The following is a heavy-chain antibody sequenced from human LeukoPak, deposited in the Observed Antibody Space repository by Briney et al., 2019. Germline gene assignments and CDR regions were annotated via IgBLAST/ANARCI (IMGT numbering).Heavy chain of an antibody. V-gene: IGHV4-31*03. J-gene: IGHJ4*02. CDR3: ARDGGTVTHFDY. CDR2: IYYNGNT. Sequence: SQTLSLTCTVSGGSIGSSGYYWSWIRQRPGKGLEWVGYIYYNGNTYYNPSLKSRISISVYTSENQLSLRLTSVTAADTAVYYCARDGGTVTHFDYWGQGTLVTVSS. D-gene: IGHD4-17*01. CDR1: GGSIGSSGYY.